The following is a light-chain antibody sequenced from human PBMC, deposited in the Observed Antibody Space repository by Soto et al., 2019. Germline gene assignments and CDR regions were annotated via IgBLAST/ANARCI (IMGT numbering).Light chain of an antibody. CDR1: QSVNSY. CDR2: DAP. J-gene: IGKJ4*01. Sequence: EIVLPQSPATLSLSPGERTTLSCRASQSVNSYLAWYQQKPDQAPRLLIHDAPNRATGIPARFSGSGSGADFTLTISSLEPEDFAVYYCQQRSAWPLAFGGGTKVEIK. V-gene: IGKV3-11*01. CDR3: QQRSAWPLA.